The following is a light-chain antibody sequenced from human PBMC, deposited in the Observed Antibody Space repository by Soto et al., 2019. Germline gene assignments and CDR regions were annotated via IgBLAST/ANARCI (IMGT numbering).Light chain of an antibody. CDR1: SSDVGGYNY. Sequence: QSALTQPASVSGSPGQSITISCTGTSSDVGGYNYVSWYQQHPGKAPKLMIYEVSNRTSGVSNRFSGSKSGNTASLTISGLQAEDDADYYGSSYTSSSTPWVFGGGTKLTVL. CDR3: SSYTSSSTPWV. V-gene: IGLV2-14*01. J-gene: IGLJ3*02. CDR2: EVS.